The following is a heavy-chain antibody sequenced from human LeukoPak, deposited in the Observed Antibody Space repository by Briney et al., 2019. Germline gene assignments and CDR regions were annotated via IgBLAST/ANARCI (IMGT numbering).Heavy chain of an antibody. CDR2: ISYDRSNK. J-gene: IGHJ4*02. D-gene: IGHD1-26*01. CDR1: GFTFSSYG. V-gene: IGHV3-30*03. CDR3: ALNSGSGSYYYLDY. Sequence: GGSLRLSCAASGFTFSSYGMHWVRQAPGKGLEWVAVISYDRSNKYYADSVKGRFTISRDNSKNTLYLQMNSLRAEDTAVYYCALNSGSGSYYYLDYWGQGTLVTVSS.